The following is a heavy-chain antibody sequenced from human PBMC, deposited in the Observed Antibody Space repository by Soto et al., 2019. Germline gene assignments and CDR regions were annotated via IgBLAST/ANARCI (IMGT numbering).Heavy chain of an antibody. J-gene: IGHJ2*01. D-gene: IGHD2-21*01. CDR2: IYHSGST. CDR3: ARVGAYCGGECYRTLAL. CDR1: SGSISSINW. V-gene: IGHV4-4*02. Sequence: QVQLQASGPGLVNPSGTLSLTCAVSSGSISSINWWSWVRQPPGKGLVWIGEIYHSGSTNCNPSLKSRVTISVDKSKNQFALKLSSVTAADTAGYYCARVGAYCGGECYRTLALWGRGTLVPVSS.